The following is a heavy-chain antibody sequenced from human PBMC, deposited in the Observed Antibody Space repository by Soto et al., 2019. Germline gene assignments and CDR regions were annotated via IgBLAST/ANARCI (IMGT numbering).Heavy chain of an antibody. V-gene: IGHV1-18*01. CDR1: GYTFTSYG. D-gene: IGHD3-22*01. CDR3: ARVTVYHYYDSSGWKFDP. J-gene: IGHJ5*02. CDR2: ISAYNGNT. Sequence: GASVKVSCKASGYTFTSYGISWVRQAPGQGLEWMGWISAYNGNTNYAQKLQGRVTMTTDTSTSTAYMELRSLRSDDTAVYYCARVTVYHYYDSSGWKFDPWGQGTLVTVSS.